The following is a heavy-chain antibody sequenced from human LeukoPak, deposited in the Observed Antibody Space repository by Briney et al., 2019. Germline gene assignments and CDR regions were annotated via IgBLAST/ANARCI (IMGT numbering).Heavy chain of an antibody. D-gene: IGHD3-10*01. CDR3: AKGSGNVLLWFGELH. CDR2: ISYDGSNK. V-gene: IGHV3-30*18. CDR1: GFTFSSYG. Sequence: GRSLRLSCAASGFTFSSYGMHWVRQAPGKGLEWVAVISYDGSNKYYADSVKGRFTISRDNSKNTLYLQMNSLRAEDTAVYYCAKGSGNVLLWFGELHWGQGTLVTVSS. J-gene: IGHJ4*02.